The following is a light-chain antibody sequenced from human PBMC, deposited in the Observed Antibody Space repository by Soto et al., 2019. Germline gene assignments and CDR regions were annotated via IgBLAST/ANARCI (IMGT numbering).Light chain of an antibody. Sequence: EIVMTQSPATLSVSPGERATLSCRASQSVSSNLAWYQQKPGQAPRLLIYGASTRATGIPARFSGSGSGTEFTLTISSLQSEHFAVYYCQQYNNRPPITFGQGTRLEIK. CDR1: QSVSSN. J-gene: IGKJ5*01. V-gene: IGKV3-15*01. CDR3: QQYNNRPPIT. CDR2: GAS.